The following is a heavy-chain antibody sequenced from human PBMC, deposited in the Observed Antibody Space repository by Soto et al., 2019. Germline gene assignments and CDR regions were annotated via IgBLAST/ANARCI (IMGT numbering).Heavy chain of an antibody. D-gene: IGHD3-22*01. CDR2: ISYDGSNK. V-gene: IGHV3-30*18. CDR1: GFTFSSYG. J-gene: IGHJ6*02. CDR3: AKDSSGYVYYYYYGMAV. Sequence: GGSLRLSCAASGFTFSSYGMHWVRQAPGKGLEWVAVISYDGSNKYYADSVKGRFTISRDNSKNTLYLQMNSLRAEDTAVYYCAKDSSGYVYYYYYGMAVWGQGTTVTVSS.